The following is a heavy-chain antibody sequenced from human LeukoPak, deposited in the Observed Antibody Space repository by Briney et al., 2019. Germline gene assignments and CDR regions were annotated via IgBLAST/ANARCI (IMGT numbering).Heavy chain of an antibody. J-gene: IGHJ4*02. Sequence: PGGSLRLSCAASGFTFSSYWMHWVRQAPGKGLVWVSRINTDGISTKYADSVKGRFTISRDNAKNTLYLQMNSLRAEDTAVYYCARGTAAEESVAIDYWGQGTLVTVSS. D-gene: IGHD6-13*01. V-gene: IGHV3-74*01. CDR2: INTDGIST. CDR3: ARGTAAEESVAIDY. CDR1: GFTFSSYW.